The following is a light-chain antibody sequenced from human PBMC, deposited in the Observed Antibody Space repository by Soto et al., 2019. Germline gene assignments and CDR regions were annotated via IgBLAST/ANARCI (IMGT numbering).Light chain of an antibody. J-gene: IGLJ1*01. CDR3: SSYAGSSNV. V-gene: IGLV2-8*01. CDR2: EVN. Sequence: QSALTQPPSASGSPGQSVTISCTGTKSDIGVYDFVSWYQHHPGKAPRLIIYEVNKRPSGVPDRFSGSKSGNTASLTVSGLQAEDEADYYCSSYAGSSNVFGTGTKFTVL. CDR1: KSDIGVYDF.